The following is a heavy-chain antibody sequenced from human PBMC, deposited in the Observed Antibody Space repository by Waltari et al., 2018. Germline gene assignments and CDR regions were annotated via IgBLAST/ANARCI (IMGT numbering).Heavy chain of an antibody. CDR2: IYYSGST. D-gene: IGHD6-13*01. CDR3: ARNIAAAFDY. CDR1: GGSISSYY. V-gene: IGHV4-59*01. Sequence: QVQLQESGPGLVKPSETLSLTCTVSGGSISSYYWSWIRQPPGKGLEWIGYIYYSGSTNYNPSLKSRVTISVDTSKNQFSLKLSSVTAADTAVYYCARNIAAAFDYWGQGTLVIVSS. J-gene: IGHJ4*02.